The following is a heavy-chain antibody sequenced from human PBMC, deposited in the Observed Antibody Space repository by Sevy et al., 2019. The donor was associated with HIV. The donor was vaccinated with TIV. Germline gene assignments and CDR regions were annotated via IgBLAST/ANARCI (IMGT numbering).Heavy chain of an antibody. J-gene: IGHJ5*02. Sequence: ASVKVSCKASGYTFTSYGISWVRQAPGQGLEWMGWISAYNGNTNYAQKLQGRVTMTTDTSTSTAYMELRSLRSDDTAVYYCARVNGVGDYDDNWFDPWGQGTLVTVSS. CDR1: GYTFTSYG. CDR2: ISAYNGNT. CDR3: ARVNGVGDYDDNWFDP. V-gene: IGHV1-18*01. D-gene: IGHD2-8*01.